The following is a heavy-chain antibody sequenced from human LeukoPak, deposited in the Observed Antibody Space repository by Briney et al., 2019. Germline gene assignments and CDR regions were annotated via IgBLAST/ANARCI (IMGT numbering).Heavy chain of an antibody. D-gene: IGHD1-7*01. CDR2: INPNSGGT. J-gene: IGHJ5*02. Sequence: ASVKVSCKASGYTFTGYYMHWVRQAPGQGLEWMGWINPNSGGTNYAQKFQGRATMTRDTSISTACMELSRLRSDDTAVYYCARDLELRSVRWFDPWGQGTLVTVSS. CDR3: ARDLELRSVRWFDP. V-gene: IGHV1-2*02. CDR1: GYTFTGYY.